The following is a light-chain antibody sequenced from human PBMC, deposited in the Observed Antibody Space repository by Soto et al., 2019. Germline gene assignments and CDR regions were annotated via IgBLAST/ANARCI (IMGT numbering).Light chain of an antibody. CDR2: EVT. V-gene: IGLV2-23*02. CDR3: CSEVGSIF. J-gene: IGLJ2*01. Sequence: QSALTQPASVSGSPGQSITISCTGSSNNIGSFNLVSWYQQRPGKAPQILIYEVTKRPSGVSNRFSGSKSGNTASLTISALQAEDEADYYCCSEVGSIFFGGGTKLTVL. CDR1: SNNIGSFNL.